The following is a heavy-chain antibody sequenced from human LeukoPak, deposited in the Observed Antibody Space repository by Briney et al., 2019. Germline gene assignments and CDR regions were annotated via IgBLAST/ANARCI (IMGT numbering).Heavy chain of an antibody. D-gene: IGHD6-13*01. V-gene: IGHV4-34*01. J-gene: IGHJ5*02. CDR2: INHSGST. Sequence: SETLSLTCAVYGGSFSGYYWSWIRQPPGKGLEWIGEINHSGSTNYNPSLKSRVTISVDTPKNQFSLKLSSVTAADTAVYYCARGYSSTNWFDPWGQGTLVTVSS. CDR3: ARGYSSTNWFDP. CDR1: GGSFSGYY.